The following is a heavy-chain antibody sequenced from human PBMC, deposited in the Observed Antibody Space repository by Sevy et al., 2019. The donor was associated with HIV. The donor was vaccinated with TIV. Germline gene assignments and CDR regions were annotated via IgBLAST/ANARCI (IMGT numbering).Heavy chain of an antibody. D-gene: IGHD2-2*01. CDR2: IYPGDSDT. Sequence: GESLKISCKGSGYSFTSYWIDWVRQMPGKGLEWMGIIYPGDSDTRYSPSFQGQVTISADKSISTAYLQWSSLKASDTAMYYCARPSGLSSTSYYYYGMDVWGQGTTVTVSS. V-gene: IGHV5-51*01. J-gene: IGHJ6*02. CDR3: ARPSGLSSTSYYYYGMDV. CDR1: GYSFTSYW.